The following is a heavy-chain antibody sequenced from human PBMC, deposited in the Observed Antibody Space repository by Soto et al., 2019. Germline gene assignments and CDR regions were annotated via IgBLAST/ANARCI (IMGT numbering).Heavy chain of an antibody. CDR3: ARDKKPAAIRYYYYGMDV. J-gene: IGHJ6*02. D-gene: IGHD2-2*01. V-gene: IGHV1-69*13. CDR1: GGTFSSYA. Sequence: SVKVSCKASGGTFSSYAISWVRQAPGQGLEWMGGIIPIFGTANYTQKFQGRVTITADESTSTAYMELSSLRSEDTAVYYCARDKKPAAIRYYYYGMDVWGQGTTVTVSS. CDR2: IIPIFGTA.